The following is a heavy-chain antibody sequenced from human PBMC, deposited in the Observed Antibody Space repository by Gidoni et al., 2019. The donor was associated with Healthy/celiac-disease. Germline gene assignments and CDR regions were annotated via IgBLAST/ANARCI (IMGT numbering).Heavy chain of an antibody. D-gene: IGHD5-12*01. J-gene: IGHJ6*02. Sequence: QVQLVQSGGGVVQPGTSVRLSCTASGFTFSSYGMHWVRQAPGKGLEWVAGILYDGSTKNYADTVKGRFTITGDKSKNTLYLQMSSLRAEDTAVYYCAKEEVAGTDVWGQGTTVTVSS. CDR2: ILYDGSTK. CDR1: GFTFSSYG. V-gene: IGHV3-30*18. CDR3: AKEEVAGTDV.